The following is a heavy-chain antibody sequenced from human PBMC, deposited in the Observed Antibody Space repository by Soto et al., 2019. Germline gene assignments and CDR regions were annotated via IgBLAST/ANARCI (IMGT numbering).Heavy chain of an antibody. Sequence: GGSLRLSCAASGFTFSDYYMSWIRQAPGKGLEWVSYISSSGSTIYYADSVKGRFTISRDNAKNSLYLQMNSLRAEDTAVYYCARDPSLPVSWYNWNDYTSDYWGQGTLVTVSS. D-gene: IGHD1-20*01. J-gene: IGHJ4*02. V-gene: IGHV3-11*01. CDR1: GFTFSDYY. CDR3: ARDPSLPVSWYNWNDYTSDY. CDR2: ISSSGSTI.